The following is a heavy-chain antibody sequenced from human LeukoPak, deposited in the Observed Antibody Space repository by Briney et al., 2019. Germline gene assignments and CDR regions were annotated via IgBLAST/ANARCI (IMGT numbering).Heavy chain of an antibody. Sequence: GGSLRLSCAASEFTFSTYSMNWVRQAPGKGLVWVSTISSTSSYIYYADSVKGRFTISRDNAKNSLDLQMNSLRAEDTAVYYCARDQSHRDPVAFDIWGQGTMVTVSS. V-gene: IGHV3-21*01. CDR2: ISSTSSYI. J-gene: IGHJ3*02. CDR1: EFTFSTYS. CDR3: ARDQSHRDPVAFDI. D-gene: IGHD3-10*01.